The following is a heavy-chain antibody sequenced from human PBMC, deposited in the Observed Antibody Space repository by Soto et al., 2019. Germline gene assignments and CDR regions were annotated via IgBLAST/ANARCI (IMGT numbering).Heavy chain of an antibody. CDR2: ISAYNGNT. CDR3: ARDPRAIVVVPAAPHFDY. Sequence: QVQLVQSGAEVKKPGASVKVSCKASGYTFTSYGISWVRQAPGQGLEWMGWISAYNGNTNYAQKLQGRVTMTTDTSTSTAYMELRSLRSDDTAVYYCARDPRAIVVVPAAPHFDYWGQGTLVTVSS. D-gene: IGHD2-2*01. J-gene: IGHJ4*02. V-gene: IGHV1-18*01. CDR1: GYTFTSYG.